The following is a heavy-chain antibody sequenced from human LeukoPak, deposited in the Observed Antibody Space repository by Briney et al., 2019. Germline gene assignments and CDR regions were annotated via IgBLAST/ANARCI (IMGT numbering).Heavy chain of an antibody. CDR3: ARGRKLDTYYYYYYMDV. V-gene: IGHV4-61*01. CDR1: GGSISSGSYH. J-gene: IGHJ6*03. Sequence: SETLSLTCTVSGGSISSGSYHWSWIRQPPGTGLEWLGYIYYSGSTNYNPSLKSRVTISVDTSKKQFSLKLSSVTAADTAVYYCARGRKLDTYYYYYYMDVWGKGTTVTVSS. CDR2: IYYSGST. D-gene: IGHD6-6*01.